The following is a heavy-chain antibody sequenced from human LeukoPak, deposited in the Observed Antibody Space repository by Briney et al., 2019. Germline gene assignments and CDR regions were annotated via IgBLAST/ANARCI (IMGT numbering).Heavy chain of an antibody. J-gene: IGHJ4*02. CDR1: GFTFSSYG. CDR2: ISYDGSNK. V-gene: IGHV3-30*18. Sequence: GRSLRLFCAASGFTFSSYGMHWVRQAPGKGLEWVAVISYDGSNKYYADSVKGRFTISRDNSKNTLYLQMNSLRAEDTAVYYCAKRASSSWYDYWGQGTLVTVSS. D-gene: IGHD6-13*01. CDR3: AKRASSSWYDY.